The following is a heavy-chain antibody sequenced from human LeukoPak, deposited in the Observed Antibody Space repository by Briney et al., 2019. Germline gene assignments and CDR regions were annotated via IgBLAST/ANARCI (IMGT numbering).Heavy chain of an antibody. CDR3: ARVDRGGIYDSSGYYFLNDAFDI. J-gene: IGHJ3*02. CDR2: ISGPGITT. Sequence: QTGGSLRLSCAASGFTFSNYALDWVRQAPGKGLEWVSAISGPGITTYYADSVKGRFTISRDNAKNSLYLQMNSLRAEDTAVYYCARVDRGGIYDSSGYYFLNDAFDIWGQGTMVTVSS. CDR1: GFTFSNYA. D-gene: IGHD3-22*01. V-gene: IGHV3-23*01.